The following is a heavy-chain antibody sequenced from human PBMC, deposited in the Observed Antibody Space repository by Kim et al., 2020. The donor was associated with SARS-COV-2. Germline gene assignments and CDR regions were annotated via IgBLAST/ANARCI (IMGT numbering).Heavy chain of an antibody. CDR3: VADSSTSAWYYF. V-gene: IGHV4-39*01. CDR2: VSYSGTT. Sequence: SETLSLTCTVSGGSLSATNFFWGWIRQSPVKGLEWLASVSYSGTTYYNPSLNSRLTLSLGTSNNQFSLNLRSMTAADTALHYCVADSSTSAWYYFWGRGTPVTVSS. CDR1: GGSLSATNFF. D-gene: IGHD6-19*01. J-gene: IGHJ4*02.